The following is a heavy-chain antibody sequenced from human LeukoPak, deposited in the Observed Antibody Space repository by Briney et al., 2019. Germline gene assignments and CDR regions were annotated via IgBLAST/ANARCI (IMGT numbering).Heavy chain of an antibody. CDR1: GYTFTSYY. Sequence: GASVKVSCKASGYTFTSYYMHWARQAPGRGLEWMGIINPSGGSTSYAQKFQGRVTMTRDTSTSTVYMELSSLRSEDTAVYYCARDRVRTGFDYWGQGTLVTVSS. CDR2: INPSGGST. CDR3: ARDRVRTGFDY. D-gene: IGHD1-1*01. V-gene: IGHV1-46*01. J-gene: IGHJ4*02.